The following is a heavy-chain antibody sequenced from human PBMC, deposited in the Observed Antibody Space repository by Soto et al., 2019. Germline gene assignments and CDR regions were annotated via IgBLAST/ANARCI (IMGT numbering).Heavy chain of an antibody. Sequence: SETLSLTCVVSGGSITSYHWSWIRQAPGKGPELVGYIYHTVNTNYNPALKSRVTISMDMSENQLSLQLSSVTAADTAVYYCARLQYTVVTALDIWGQGTMVTVSS. V-gene: IGHV4-59*01. CDR1: GGSITSYH. J-gene: IGHJ3*02. CDR2: IYHTVNT. CDR3: ARLQYTVVTALDI. D-gene: IGHD2-15*01.